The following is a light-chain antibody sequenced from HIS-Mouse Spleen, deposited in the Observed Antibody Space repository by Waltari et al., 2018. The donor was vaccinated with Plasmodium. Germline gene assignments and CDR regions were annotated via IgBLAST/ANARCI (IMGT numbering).Light chain of an antibody. CDR2: LNTDGSH. CDR3: QTWGTGMGV. Sequence: QLVLTQSPSASASLGASVKLTCTLSSGHSRYAIAWHQQQPEKGPGYLMKLNTDGSHSKGDGFPDRFSGSSSGAERYLPISSLQSEDEAAYYCQTWGTGMGVFGGGTTLTVL. V-gene: IGLV4-69*01. CDR1: SGHSRYA. J-gene: IGLJ2*01.